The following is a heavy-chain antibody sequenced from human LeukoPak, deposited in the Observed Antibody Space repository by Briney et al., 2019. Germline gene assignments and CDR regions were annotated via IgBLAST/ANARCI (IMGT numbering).Heavy chain of an antibody. J-gene: IGHJ5*02. CDR2: IYHSGST. CDR3: ARVVSITMVRTQNWFDH. Sequence: SQTLSLTCAVSGGSISSGGYSWSWIRQPPGKGLEWIGYIYHSGSTYYNPSLKSRVTISVDRSKNQFSLKLSSVTAADTAVYYCARVVSITMVRTQNWFDHWGQGTLVTVSS. CDR1: GGSISSGGYS. V-gene: IGHV4-30-2*01. D-gene: IGHD3-10*01.